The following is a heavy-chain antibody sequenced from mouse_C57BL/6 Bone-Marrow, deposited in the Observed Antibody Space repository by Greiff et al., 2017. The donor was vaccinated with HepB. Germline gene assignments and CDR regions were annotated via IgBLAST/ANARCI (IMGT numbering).Heavy chain of an antibody. D-gene: IGHD3-2*02. V-gene: IGHV1-42*01. CDR1: GYSFTGYY. CDR2: INPSTGGT. CDR3: ARRDSSGYLAIDH. J-gene: IGHJ4*01. Sequence: EVQLQQSGPELVKPGASVKISCKASGYSFTGYYMNWVKQSPEKSLEWIGEINPSTGGTTYNQKFKAKATLTVDKSSSTAYMQLKSLTSEDSAVYYCARRDSSGYLAIDHWGQGTSVTVSS.